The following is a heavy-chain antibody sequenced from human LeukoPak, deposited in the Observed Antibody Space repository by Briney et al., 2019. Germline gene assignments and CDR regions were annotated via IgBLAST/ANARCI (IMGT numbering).Heavy chain of an antibody. CDR1: GSTLSSYS. Sequence: PGGSLRLSCAASGSTLSSYSMNWVRQAPGKGLEWVSSISSSSSYIYHTDSVKGRFSISRDNAKNSPYMQMKSRRAGDMAVYYCARDLTCDYWGQGTLVTVSS. CDR2: ISSSSSYI. D-gene: IGHD1-14*01. V-gene: IGHV3-21*01. J-gene: IGHJ4*02. CDR3: ARDLTCDY.